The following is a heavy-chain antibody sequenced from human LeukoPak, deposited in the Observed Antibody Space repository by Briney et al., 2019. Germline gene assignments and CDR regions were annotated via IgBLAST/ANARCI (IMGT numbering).Heavy chain of an antibody. CDR1: GFTFSTYA. CDR2: IRPDGDRT. CDR3: AREQSGTRGWYTVDY. J-gene: IGHJ4*02. Sequence: GGSLRLSCAASGFTFSTYAITWVRQGPGRGLEWVSAIRPDGDRTYYAHSVRGRFTISRDNSKDTVYLQINGLRVEDTAVYYCAREQSGTRGWYTVDYWGQGTLVTVSS. V-gene: IGHV3-23*01. D-gene: IGHD6-19*01.